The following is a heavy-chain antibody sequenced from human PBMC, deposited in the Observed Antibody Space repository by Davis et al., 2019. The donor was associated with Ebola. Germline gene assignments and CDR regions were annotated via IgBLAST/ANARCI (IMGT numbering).Heavy chain of an antibody. D-gene: IGHD3-16*01. CDR3: AREAVWRFDP. Sequence: PGGSLRLSCAASGFSFSSHWMSWVRQAPGKGLEWVANIRQEGSEKHYVDAVKGRVTISRDNAKNSLYLQMNSLRAEDAAVYYCAREAVWRFDPWGQGTLVTVSS. CDR2: IRQEGSEK. CDR1: GFSFSSHW. V-gene: IGHV3-7*03. J-gene: IGHJ5*02.